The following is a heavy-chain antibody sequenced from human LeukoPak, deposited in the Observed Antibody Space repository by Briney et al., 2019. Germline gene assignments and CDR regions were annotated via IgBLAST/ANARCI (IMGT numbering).Heavy chain of an antibody. CDR3: AXXXRPXVVVPAAMRPDY. D-gene: IGHD2-2*01. CDR2: IRYDGSNK. CDR1: GFTFSSYG. Sequence: PGGSLRLSCAASGFTFSSYGMHWVRQAPGKGLEWVAFIRYDGSNKYYADSVKGRFTISRDNSKNTLYLQMNSLRAEDTAVYYCAXXXRPXVVVPAAMRPDYWGQGTLVTVSS. V-gene: IGHV3-30*02. J-gene: IGHJ4*02.